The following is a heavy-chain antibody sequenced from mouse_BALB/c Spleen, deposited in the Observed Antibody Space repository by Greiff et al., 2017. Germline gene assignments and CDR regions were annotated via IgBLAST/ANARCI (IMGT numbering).Heavy chain of an antibody. V-gene: IGHV3-6*02. Sequence: DVKLQESGPGLVKPSQSLSLTCSVTGYSITSGYYWNWIRQFPGNKLEWMGYISYDGSNNYNPSLKNRISITRDTSKNQFFLKLNSVTTEDTATYYCARGILDSSGYLFAYWGQGTLVTVSA. CDR2: ISYDGSN. CDR3: ARGILDSSGYLFAY. D-gene: IGHD3-2*01. CDR1: GYSITSGYY. J-gene: IGHJ3*01.